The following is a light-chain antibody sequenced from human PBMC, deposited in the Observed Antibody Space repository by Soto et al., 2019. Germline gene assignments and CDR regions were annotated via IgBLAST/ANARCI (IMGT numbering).Light chain of an antibody. CDR2: DAS. J-gene: IGKJ1*01. CDR3: QQYGSLLWT. V-gene: IGKV3-20*01. CDR1: QSVSNS. Sequence: DIVLTQSPGTLSMSPGERAALSCRASQSVSNSLAWYQQKPGQAPRLLMYDASTRASGIPDRFSGSGSGTDLTLTISRLEPEDFAVYYCQQYGSLLWTFGQGTKVEI.